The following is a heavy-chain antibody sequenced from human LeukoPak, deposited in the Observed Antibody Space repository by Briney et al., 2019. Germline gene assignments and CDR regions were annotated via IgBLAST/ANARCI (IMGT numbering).Heavy chain of an antibody. Sequence: GGSLRLSCAASGFTFSDYYMSWIRQAPGKGPEWVSYISSSGSTIYYADSVKGRFTISRDNAKNSLYLQMNSLRAEDTAVYYCARGLGSSWPSYYFDYWGQGTLVTVSS. CDR3: ARGLGSSWPSYYFDY. J-gene: IGHJ4*02. CDR2: ISSSGSTI. D-gene: IGHD6-13*01. V-gene: IGHV3-11*01. CDR1: GFTFSDYY.